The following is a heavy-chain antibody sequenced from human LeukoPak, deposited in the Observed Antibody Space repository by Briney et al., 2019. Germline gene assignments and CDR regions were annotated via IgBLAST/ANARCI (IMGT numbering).Heavy chain of an antibody. Sequence: GGSLRLSCAASGFTFTRYGMSWVRQAPGKGLEWVSAISGSGDSAYYADSVKGRFTISRDNSKNTVYLQTNSLRAEDTAVYYCARGPYYYDGSAYDYYGMDVWGQGTTVTVSS. CDR2: ISGSGDSA. CDR1: GFTFTRYG. D-gene: IGHD3-22*01. J-gene: IGHJ6*02. CDR3: ARGPYYYDGSAYDYYGMDV. V-gene: IGHV3-23*01.